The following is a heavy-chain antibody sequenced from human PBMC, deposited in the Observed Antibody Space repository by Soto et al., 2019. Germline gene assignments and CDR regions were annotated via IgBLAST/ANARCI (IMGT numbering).Heavy chain of an antibody. CDR2: ISYDGSDK. D-gene: IGHD2-15*01. V-gene: IGHV3-30*18. CDR3: AKARGYCSGGSCYRMDY. CDR1: GFTFSSYG. J-gene: IGHJ4*02. Sequence: QVQLVESGGGVVQPGRSLRLSCAASGFTFSSYGMHWVRQAPGKGLEWVAVISYDGSDKYYADSVKGRFTISRDNSKNTLYLQMNSLRAEDTAVYYCAKARGYCSGGSCYRMDYWGQGTLVTVSS.